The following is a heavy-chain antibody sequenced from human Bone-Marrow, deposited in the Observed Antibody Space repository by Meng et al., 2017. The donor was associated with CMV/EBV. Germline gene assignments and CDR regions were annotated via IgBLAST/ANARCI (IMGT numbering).Heavy chain of an antibody. D-gene: IGHD3-10*01. CDR2: IYHSGST. CDR3: ARERGYYGSGSYWTYYYYGMDV. Sequence: SETLSLTCAVSGGSISSSNWWSWVRQPPGKGLEWIGEIYHSGSTNYNPSLKSRVTISVDKSKNQFSLKLSSVTAADTAVYYCARERGYYGSGSYWTYYYYGMDVWGQGTTVTVSS. V-gene: IGHV4-4*02. CDR1: GGSISSSNW. J-gene: IGHJ6*02.